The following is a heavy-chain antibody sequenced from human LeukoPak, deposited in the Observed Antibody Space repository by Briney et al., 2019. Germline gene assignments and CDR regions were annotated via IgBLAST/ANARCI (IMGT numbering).Heavy chain of an antibody. Sequence: GGSLRLSCAASGFTFSSYWMHWVRQAPGKGLVWVSRINSDGSSTSYADSVKGRFTISRDNAKNTLYLQMNSLRAEDTAVYYCAKDGVLNYYYYYYMDVWGKGTTVTVSS. CDR1: GFTFSSYW. CDR3: AKDGVLNYYYYYYMDV. CDR2: INSDGSST. J-gene: IGHJ6*03. D-gene: IGHD3-16*01. V-gene: IGHV3-74*01.